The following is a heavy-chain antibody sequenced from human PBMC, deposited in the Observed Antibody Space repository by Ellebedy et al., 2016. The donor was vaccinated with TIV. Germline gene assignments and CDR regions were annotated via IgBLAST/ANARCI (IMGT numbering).Heavy chain of an antibody. V-gene: IGHV1-18*01. D-gene: IGHD2-15*01. J-gene: IGHJ6*02. CDR1: GYTFTSYG. CDR2: ISAYNGNT. CDR3: ARAVLIGIYYYYYYGMDV. Sequence: AASVKVSCKASGYTFTSYGISWVRQAPGQGLEWMGWISAYNGNTNYAQKLQGRVTMTTDTSTSTAYMELRSLRSDDTAVYYCARAVLIGIYYYYYYGMDVWGQGTTVTVSS.